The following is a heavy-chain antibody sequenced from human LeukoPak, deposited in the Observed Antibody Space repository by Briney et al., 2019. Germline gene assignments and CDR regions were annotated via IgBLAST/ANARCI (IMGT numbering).Heavy chain of an antibody. CDR3: ARVYCSGGSCYSGFYYYYYMDV. CDR1: GGSFSGYY. D-gene: IGHD2-15*01. J-gene: IGHJ6*03. V-gene: IGHV4-34*01. CDR2: INHSGST. Sequence: PSETLSLTCAVYGGSFSGYYWSWIRQPPGKGLEWIGEINHSGSTNYNPSLKSRVTISVDTSKNQFSLKLSSVTAADTAVYYCARVYCSGGSCYSGFYYYYYMDVWGKGTTVTVSS.